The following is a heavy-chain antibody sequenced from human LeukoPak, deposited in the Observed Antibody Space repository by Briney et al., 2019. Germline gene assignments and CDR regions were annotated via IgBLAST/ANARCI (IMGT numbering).Heavy chain of an antibody. Sequence: PSETLSLTCTVSGDSVTTYYWSWIRQPPGKGLEWLGYVYYSGSATYNPSLKSRVTISVDTSKNQFSLKLSSVTAADTAVYYCARVSRDTAMVYLDYWGQGTLVTVSS. V-gene: IGHV4-59*02. J-gene: IGHJ4*02. CDR2: VYYSGSA. D-gene: IGHD5-18*01. CDR1: GDSVTTYY. CDR3: ARVSRDTAMVYLDY.